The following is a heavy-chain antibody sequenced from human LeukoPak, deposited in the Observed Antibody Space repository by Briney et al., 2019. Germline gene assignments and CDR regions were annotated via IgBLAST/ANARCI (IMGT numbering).Heavy chain of an antibody. CDR3: ARDGFDFWSGYPTTVDY. D-gene: IGHD3-3*01. Sequence: ASVKVSCKASGYTFTSYGISWVRQAPGQGLEWMGWISAYNGNTNYAQKLQGRVTMTTDTSTSTAYMELRSLRSDDTAVYYCARDGFDFWSGYPTTVDYWGQGTLVTVSS. CDR1: GYTFTSYG. V-gene: IGHV1-18*01. CDR2: ISAYNGNT. J-gene: IGHJ4*02.